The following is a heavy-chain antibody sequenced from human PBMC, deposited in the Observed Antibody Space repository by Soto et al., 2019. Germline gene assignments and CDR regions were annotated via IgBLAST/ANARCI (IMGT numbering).Heavy chain of an antibody. D-gene: IGHD3-3*01. CDR2: MNPNSGNT. CDR1: GYTFTSYD. J-gene: IGHJ6*03. V-gene: IGHV1-8*01. Sequence: ASVKVSCKASGYTFTSYDINWVRQATGQGLEWMGWMNPNSGNTGYAQKFQGRVTMTRNTSISTAYMELSSLRSEDTAVYYCARGPRYFWSGYYNTYYYYYMDVWGKGTTVTVSS. CDR3: ARGPRYFWSGYYNTYYYYYMDV.